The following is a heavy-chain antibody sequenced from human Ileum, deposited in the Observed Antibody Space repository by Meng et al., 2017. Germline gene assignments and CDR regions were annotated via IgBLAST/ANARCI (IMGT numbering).Heavy chain of an antibody. CDR3: VRHGGKYFDS. CDR2: IYLAGSP. D-gene: IGHD2-15*01. V-gene: IGHV4-4*02. CDR1: GGSISSSFY. J-gene: IGHJ4*02. Sequence: HVQLQGSGPGLVEPSGTLSPTCTVSGGSISSSFYWSWVRQSPGKGLEWIGQIYLAGSPNYNPSLESRVTISVDKSKNQFSLRLTSVTAADTAIFYCVRHGGKYFDSWGQGTLVTVSS.